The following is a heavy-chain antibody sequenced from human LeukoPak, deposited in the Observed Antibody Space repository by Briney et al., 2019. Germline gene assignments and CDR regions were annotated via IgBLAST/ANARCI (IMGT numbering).Heavy chain of an antibody. D-gene: IGHD3-16*01. CDR2: IKDDGSDK. CDR1: GFTFSSAW. J-gene: IGHJ4*02. CDR3: ADLGSRD. V-gene: IGHV3-7*01. Sequence: GGSLRLSCAASGFTFSSAWMTWVRQAPGKGLEWVATIKDDGSDKYYVDSVKGRFTISRDNAKKSLWLQMNSLRVEDTAMYYCADLGSRDWGQGTLVTVSS.